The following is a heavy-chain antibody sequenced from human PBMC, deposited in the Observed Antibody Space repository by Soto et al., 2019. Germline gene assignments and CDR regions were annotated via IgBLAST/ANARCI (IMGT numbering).Heavy chain of an antibody. Sequence: GGSLRLSCAASGFTFAGYAMSWVRQAPGRGLEWVSAISGSGSSTDYAGSVKGRFTISRDNSKNTLYLQMNSLRAEDTAVYYCAKDQYSYGWNGMDVWGQGTTVTVSS. V-gene: IGHV3-23*01. CDR3: AKDQYSYGWNGMDV. J-gene: IGHJ6*02. CDR2: ISGSGSST. CDR1: GFTFAGYA. D-gene: IGHD5-18*01.